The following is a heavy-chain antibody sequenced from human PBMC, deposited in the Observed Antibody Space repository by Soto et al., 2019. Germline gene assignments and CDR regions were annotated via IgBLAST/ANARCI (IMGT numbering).Heavy chain of an antibody. CDR3: TTLDDFWSGYYLFAY. D-gene: IGHD3-3*01. V-gene: IGHV3-15*01. CDR1: GFTFSNAW. CDR2: IKSKTDGGTT. J-gene: IGHJ4*02. Sequence: GGSLRLSCAASGFTFSNAWMSWVRQAPGKGLEWVGRIKSKTDGGTTDYAAPVKGRFTISRDDSKNTLYLQMNSLKTEDTAVYYCTTLDDFWSGYYLFAYWGQGTLVTVSS.